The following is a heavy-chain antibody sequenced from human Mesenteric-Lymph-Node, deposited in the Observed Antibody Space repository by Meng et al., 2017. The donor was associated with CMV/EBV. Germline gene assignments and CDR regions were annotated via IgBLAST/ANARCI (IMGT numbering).Heavy chain of an antibody. Sequence: ASVKVSCKASGYTFTSYYMHWVRQAPGQGLEWMGIINPSGGSTSYAQKFQGRVTMTRDTSTSTVYMELSSLRSEDTAVYYCAKWAVRRYGMDVWDQGTTVTVSS. J-gene: IGHJ6*02. D-gene: IGHD1-26*01. V-gene: IGHV1-46*01. CDR3: AKWAVRRYGMDV. CDR1: GYTFTSYY. CDR2: INPSGGST.